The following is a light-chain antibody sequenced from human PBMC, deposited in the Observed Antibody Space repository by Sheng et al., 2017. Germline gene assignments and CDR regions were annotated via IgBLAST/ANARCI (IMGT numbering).Light chain of an antibody. Sequence: QSVLTQPPSVSGTPGQTVTISCTGTSSNIGAGYDVHWYQQLPGTAPKLLIYRTTSRPSGVPDRFSASKSGSSASLTITGLQAEDEADYYCPSYDATLGVHYVFGTGTKVTVL. J-gene: IGLJ1*01. V-gene: IGLV1-40*01. CDR2: RTT. CDR1: SSNIGAGYD. CDR3: PSYDATLGVHYV.